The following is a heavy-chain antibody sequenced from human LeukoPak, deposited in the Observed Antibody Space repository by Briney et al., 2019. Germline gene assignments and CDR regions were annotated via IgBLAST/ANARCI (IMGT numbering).Heavy chain of an antibody. J-gene: IGHJ4*02. Sequence: PSETLSLTCAVYGGSFSGYYWSWIRQPPGKGLEWIGEINHSGSTNYNPSLKSRVTISVDTSKNQFSLKLSSVTAADTAAYYCASFYYSSGNKNDYWGQGTLVTVSS. CDR2: INHSGST. D-gene: IGHD6-19*01. CDR1: GGSFSGYY. CDR3: ASFYYSSGNKNDY. V-gene: IGHV4-34*01.